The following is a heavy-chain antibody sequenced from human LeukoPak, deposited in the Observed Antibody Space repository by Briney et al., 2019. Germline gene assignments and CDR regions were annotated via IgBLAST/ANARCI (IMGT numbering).Heavy chain of an antibody. V-gene: IGHV1-2*02. J-gene: IGHJ4*02. CDR3: ARDTGYGERPFDY. CDR1: GYTFTGYY. Sequence: ASVKVSCKASGYTFTGYYMHWVRQAPGQGLEWLGWINPNSGGTNYAQKFQGRVTMTRDTSISTAYMELSRLRSDDAAVYYCARDTGYGERPFDYCGQGTLVTVSS. CDR2: INPNSGGT. D-gene: IGHD4-17*01.